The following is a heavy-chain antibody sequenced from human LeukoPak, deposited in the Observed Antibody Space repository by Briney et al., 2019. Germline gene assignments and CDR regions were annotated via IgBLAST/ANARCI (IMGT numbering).Heavy chain of an antibody. V-gene: IGHV4-4*07. J-gene: IGHJ4*02. Sequence: LETLSLTCTVPGGSLSSYYASSIRQPAGKGLEWIGRIYTSGSTNYNPSLKSRVTMSVDTSKNQFSLKLSSVTAADTAVYYCARDMVRGVIDYWGQGTLVTVSS. CDR2: IYTSGST. CDR1: GGSLSSYY. CDR3: ARDMVRGVIDY. D-gene: IGHD3-10*01.